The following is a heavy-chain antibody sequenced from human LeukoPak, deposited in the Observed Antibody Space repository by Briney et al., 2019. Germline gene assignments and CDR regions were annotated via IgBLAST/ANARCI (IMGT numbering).Heavy chain of an antibody. V-gene: IGHV4-39*01. CDR2: IYYSGST. D-gene: IGHD1-26*01. J-gene: IGHJ4*02. Sequence: SETLSLTCTVSGGSISSSSYYWGWIRQPPGKGLEWIGSIYYSGSTYYNPSLKSRVTISVDTSKNQFSLKLSSVTAADTAVYYCATTSGSYYGLTVVDYWGQGTLLTVSS. CDR1: GGSISSSSYY. CDR3: ATTSGSYYGLTVVDY.